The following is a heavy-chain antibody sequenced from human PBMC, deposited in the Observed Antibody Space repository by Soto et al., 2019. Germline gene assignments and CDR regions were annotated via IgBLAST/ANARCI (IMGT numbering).Heavy chain of an antibody. CDR2: INHSGST. Sequence: QVQLQQWGAGLLKPSETLSLTCAVYGGSFSGYYWSWIRQPPGKGLEWIGEINHSGSTNYNPSLKSRGTISVDTAKIQFSLKLSSVTAADTAVYYCAREVTMVRGVTYYYYMDVWGKGTTVTVSS. J-gene: IGHJ6*03. D-gene: IGHD3-10*01. CDR3: AREVTMVRGVTYYYYMDV. V-gene: IGHV4-34*01. CDR1: GGSFSGYY.